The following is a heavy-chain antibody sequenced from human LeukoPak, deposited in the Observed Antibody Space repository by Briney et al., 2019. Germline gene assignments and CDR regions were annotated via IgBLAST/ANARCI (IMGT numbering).Heavy chain of an antibody. D-gene: IGHD6-19*01. V-gene: IGHV3-9*01. CDR1: GFTFDDYA. CDR2: ICWNSGSI. J-gene: IGHJ4*02. CDR3: AKDRGAVAGLFDY. Sequence: GGSLRLSCAASGFTFDDYAMHWVRQAPGKGLEWVSGICWNSGSIGYADSVKGRFTISRDNAKNSLYLQMHSLRAEDTALYYCAKDRGAVAGLFDYWGQGTLVTVSS.